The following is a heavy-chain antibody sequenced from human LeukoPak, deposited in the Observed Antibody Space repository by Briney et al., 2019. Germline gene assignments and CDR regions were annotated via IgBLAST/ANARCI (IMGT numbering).Heavy chain of an antibody. CDR2: INPNSGVT. Sequence: ASVKVSCKASGCTFTDYYMHWVRQAPGQGLEWMGWINPNSGVTSSAQRFQGRVTMTRDTSITTAYMELSSLTSDDAAVYYCARDGGFDYWGQGPGSPSPQ. CDR1: GCTFTDYY. CDR3: ARDGGFDY. J-gene: IGHJ4*02. V-gene: IGHV1-2*02.